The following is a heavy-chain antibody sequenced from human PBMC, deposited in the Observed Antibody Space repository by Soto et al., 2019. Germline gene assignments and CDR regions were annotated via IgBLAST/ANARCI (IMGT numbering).Heavy chain of an antibody. Sequence: QVQLVQSGAEVKKPGSSVKVCCKASGGAFSDYAFSWVRQAPGQGLEWLGGIMPIFRAPDYAQKFQGRVTITADEFTRTAYMEMNSLRSEDTAVYYCASWLKGPDIGNYYYGMDVWGQGTTVIVS. CDR3: ASWLKGPDIGNYYYGMDV. V-gene: IGHV1-69*12. CDR2: IMPIFRAP. J-gene: IGHJ6*02. CDR1: GGAFSDYA. D-gene: IGHD2-15*01.